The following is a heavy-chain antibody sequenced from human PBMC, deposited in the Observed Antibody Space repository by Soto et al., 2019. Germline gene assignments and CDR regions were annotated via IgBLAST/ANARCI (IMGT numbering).Heavy chain of an antibody. CDR2: INHSGST. CDR3: ARGMAAAGTGYYYYGMDV. Sequence: ASETLSLTCAVYGGSFSGYYWSWIRQPPGKGLERIGEINHSGSTNYNPSLKSRVTISVDTSKNQFSLKLSSVTAADTAVYYCARGMAAAGTGYYYYGMDVWGQGTTVTVSS. D-gene: IGHD6-13*01. V-gene: IGHV4-34*01. J-gene: IGHJ6*02. CDR1: GGSFSGYY.